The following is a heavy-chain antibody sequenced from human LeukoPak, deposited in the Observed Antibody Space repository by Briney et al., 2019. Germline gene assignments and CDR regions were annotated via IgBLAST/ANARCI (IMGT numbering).Heavy chain of an antibody. V-gene: IGHV3-30*02. CDR2: IRYDGSNK. J-gene: IGHJ6*02. Sequence: PGGSLRLSCVASGFTFSSYGIHWVRQAPGKGLEWVAFIRYDGSNKYYADSVKGRFTISRDNSKNTLYLQMNSLRAEDTAVYYCAKGRETMHYSMDVWGQGTMVTVSS. CDR1: GFTFSSYG. CDR3: AKGRETMHYSMDV. D-gene: IGHD4/OR15-4a*01.